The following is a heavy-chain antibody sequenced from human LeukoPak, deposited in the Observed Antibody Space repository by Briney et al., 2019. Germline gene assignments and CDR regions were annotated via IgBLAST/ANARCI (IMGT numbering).Heavy chain of an antibody. V-gene: IGHV3-7*02. Sequence: GGSLRLSCAASGFTFSNAWMSWVRQAPGKGLEWVANIKQDGSEKYYVDSVKGRFTISRDNAKNSLYLQMNSLRAEDTAVYYCARGPVYSGGRDLDYWGQGTLVTVSS. CDR2: IKQDGSEK. CDR1: GFTFSNAW. CDR3: ARGPVYSGGRDLDY. D-gene: IGHD6-19*01. J-gene: IGHJ4*02.